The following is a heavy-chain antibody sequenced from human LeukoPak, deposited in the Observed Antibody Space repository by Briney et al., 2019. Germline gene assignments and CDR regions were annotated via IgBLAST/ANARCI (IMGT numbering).Heavy chain of an antibody. CDR1: GFSFSDYW. CDR2: IKQDGREK. D-gene: IGHD4-23*01. V-gene: IGHV3-7*01. CDR3: ARKMGPYNGGDY. Sequence: GGSLRPSCAASGFSFSDYWMSWVRQAPGKGLEWVANIKQDGREKYYVDSVKGRFTISRDNAKNSLYLQMNSLRAEDTAIYYCARKMGPYNGGDYWGQGTLVTVSS. J-gene: IGHJ4*02.